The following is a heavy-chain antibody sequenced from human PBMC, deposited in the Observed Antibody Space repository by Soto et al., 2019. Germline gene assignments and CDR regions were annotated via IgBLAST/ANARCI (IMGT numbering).Heavy chain of an antibody. CDR3: ARVSVVVVAATAYYGMDV. Sequence: QVQLVQSGAEVKKPGSSVKVSCKASGGTFSSYAISWVRQAPGQGLEWMGGIIPIFGTANYAQKFQGRVTITADXXTXTXSRELSSLRSEDTAVYYCARVSVVVVAATAYYGMDVWGQGTTVTVSS. D-gene: IGHD2-15*01. CDR1: GGTFSSYA. V-gene: IGHV1-69*12. CDR2: IIPIFGTA. J-gene: IGHJ6*02.